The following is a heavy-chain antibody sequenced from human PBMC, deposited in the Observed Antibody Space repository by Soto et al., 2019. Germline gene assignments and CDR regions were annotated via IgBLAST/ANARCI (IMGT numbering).Heavy chain of an antibody. J-gene: IGHJ5*02. D-gene: IGHD6-19*01. CDR3: ARAAVAEGVLEA. Sequence: QVRLVQSGAEVKKPGASVKVSCKASGYTFTSYAMHWVRQAPGQRLEWMGWINAGNGNTKYSQKFQGRVTITRDTPASTAYMELSSLRSEETAVYYCARAAVAEGVLEAWGQGTLVTVSS. CDR2: INAGNGNT. CDR1: GYTFTSYA. V-gene: IGHV1-3*01.